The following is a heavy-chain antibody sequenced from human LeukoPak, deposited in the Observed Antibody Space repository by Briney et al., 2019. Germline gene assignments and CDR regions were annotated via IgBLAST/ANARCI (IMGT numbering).Heavy chain of an antibody. Sequence: SETLSLTCTVSGGSISNYNWSRIRQPPREGLEWIGRIYTSGSTNYNPSLKSRVTISVDKSKNQFSLKLSSVTAADTAVYYCAREAVYSRSSLDYYYYYMDVWGKGTTVTVSS. D-gene: IGHD6-6*01. CDR3: AREAVYSRSSLDYYYYYMDV. CDR1: GGSISNYN. CDR2: IYTSGST. V-gene: IGHV4-4*07. J-gene: IGHJ6*03.